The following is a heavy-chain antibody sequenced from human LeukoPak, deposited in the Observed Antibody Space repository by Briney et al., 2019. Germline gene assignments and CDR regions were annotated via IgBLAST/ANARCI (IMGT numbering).Heavy chain of an antibody. CDR3: ARGGVALSYYGMDV. CDR2: INPNSGGT. D-gene: IGHD2-8*01. J-gene: IGHJ6*02. Sequence: ASVKVSCKTSGYTFTAYHVHWVRQAPGQGLEWMGWINPNSGGTNYAQKFQGRVTMTRDTSISTAYMELSRLRSDDTAVYYCARGGVALSYYGMDVWGQGTTVTVSS. V-gene: IGHV1-2*02. CDR1: GYTFTAYH.